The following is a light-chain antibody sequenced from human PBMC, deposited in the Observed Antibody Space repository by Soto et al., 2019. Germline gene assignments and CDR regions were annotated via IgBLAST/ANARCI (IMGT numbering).Light chain of an antibody. V-gene: IGKV3-20*01. CDR1: QSVSSRY. J-gene: IGKJ1*01. CDR2: TES. Sequence: EIVMTQSPATLSLSPGESATLSCRDSQSVSSRYLAWYQHKTGQAPRLPIYTESSRATGIPDRFSGSGSGTDLNLTISRLEPEDFAVFYCQKYGSSPWTCGQGTKVDIK. CDR3: QKYGSSPWT.